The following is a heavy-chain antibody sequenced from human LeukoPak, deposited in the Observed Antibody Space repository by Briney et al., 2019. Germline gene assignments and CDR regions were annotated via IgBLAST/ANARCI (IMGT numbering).Heavy chain of an antibody. J-gene: IGHJ3*02. CDR3: ARDFDGFDI. CDR1: RFTFSNHW. CDR2: IKPDGSGK. Sequence: GGSLRLSCAASRFTFSNHWMSWVRQAPGKGLEWVANIKPDGSGKYYVDSVWGRFTISRDNAKNSLYLQMSSLRVEDTAVYYCARDFDGFDIWGHGTLVTVSS. V-gene: IGHV3-7*04.